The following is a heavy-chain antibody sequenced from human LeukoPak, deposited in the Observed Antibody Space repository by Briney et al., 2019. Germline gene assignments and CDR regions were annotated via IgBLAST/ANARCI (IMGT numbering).Heavy chain of an antibody. V-gene: IGHV3-21*01. CDR1: GFTFSSYS. CDR2: ISSSSSYI. J-gene: IGHJ5*02. D-gene: IGHD2-2*01. Sequence: GGSLRLSCAASGFTFSSYSMNCVRQAPGKGLESVSSISSSSSYIYYADSVKGRFTISRDNAKNSLYLQMNSLRAEDTAVYYCARLVGCSSTSCYAGDWFDPWGQGTLVTVSS. CDR3: ARLVGCSSTSCYAGDWFDP.